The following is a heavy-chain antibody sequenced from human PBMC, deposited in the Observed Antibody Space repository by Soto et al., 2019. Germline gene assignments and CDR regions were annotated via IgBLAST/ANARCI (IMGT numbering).Heavy chain of an antibody. CDR2: IYHSGST. V-gene: IGHV4-4*02. Sequence: SETLSLTCAVSSGSISSSNWWSWVRQPPGKGLEWIGEIYHSGSTNYNPSLKSRVTISVDKSKNQFSLKLSSVTAADTAVYYCARGAPAARNWFDPWGQGTLVTVSS. D-gene: IGHD6-6*01. CDR3: ARGAPAARNWFDP. CDR1: SGSISSSNW. J-gene: IGHJ5*02.